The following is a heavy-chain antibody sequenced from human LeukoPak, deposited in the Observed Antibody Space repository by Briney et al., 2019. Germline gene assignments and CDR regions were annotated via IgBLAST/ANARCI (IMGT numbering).Heavy chain of an antibody. CDR3: ARETNYYDSSGYSLKPDY. J-gene: IGHJ4*02. Sequence: SETLSLTCTVSGGSISSYPWSWIRQAPGKGLEWIGHMDTSGSTNYSPSLKSRITMSVDTSKNQFSLKLSSVTAADTAVYFCARETNYYDSSGYSLKPDYWGQGTLVTVSS. CDR1: GGSISSYP. V-gene: IGHV4-4*07. D-gene: IGHD3-22*01. CDR2: MDTSGST.